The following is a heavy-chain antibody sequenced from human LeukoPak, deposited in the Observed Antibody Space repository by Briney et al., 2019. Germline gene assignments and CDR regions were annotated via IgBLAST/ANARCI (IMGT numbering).Heavy chain of an antibody. V-gene: IGHV4-39*01. D-gene: IGHD2-15*01. CDR2: IYYSGST. CDR1: GGSISSYY. Sequence: SETLSLTCTVSGGSISSYYWGWIRQPPGKGLEWIGSIYYSGSTYYNPSLKSRVTISVDTSKNQFSLKLSSVTAADTAVYYCARHADIVAVVAAKGGAFDIWGQGTMVTVSS. CDR3: ARHADIVAVVAAKGGAFDI. J-gene: IGHJ3*02.